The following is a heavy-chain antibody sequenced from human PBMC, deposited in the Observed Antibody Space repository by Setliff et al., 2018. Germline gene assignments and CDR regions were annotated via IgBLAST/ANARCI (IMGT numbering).Heavy chain of an antibody. CDR2: ISASSANI. V-gene: IGHV3-48*01. CDR1: GFTFSTYR. D-gene: IGHD5-18*01. J-gene: IGHJ3*02. Sequence: GGSLRLSCAASGFTFSTYRMHWVRQAPGKGLEWVSYISASSANIQYADSVRGRFTISRDNSKNTLYLQMNSLRVEDTAVYYCAGDPPNSGYAFDIWGQGTLVTVSS. CDR3: AGDPPNSGYAFDI.